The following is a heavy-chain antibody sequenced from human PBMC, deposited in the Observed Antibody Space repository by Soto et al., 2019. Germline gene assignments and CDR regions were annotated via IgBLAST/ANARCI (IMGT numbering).Heavy chain of an antibody. CDR1: GFSFSSYA. V-gene: IGHV3-23*01. Sequence: EVQLLESGGGLVQPGGSLRLSCATSGFSFSSYAMSWVRQAPGQGLEWVSTVSVSGGSTYYADSVKGRFTISRDNPENTLELQRNSLRAEDTALYYCAKARGDSAYAQNDYWGQGTLVTVSS. J-gene: IGHJ4*02. D-gene: IGHD5-12*01. CDR3: AKARGDSAYAQNDY. CDR2: VSVSGGST.